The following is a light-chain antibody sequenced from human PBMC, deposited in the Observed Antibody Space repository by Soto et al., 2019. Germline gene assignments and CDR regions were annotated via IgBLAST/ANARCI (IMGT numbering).Light chain of an antibody. CDR3: QQYGSSPFT. CDR2: GAS. Sequence: EIVLTQSPGTLSLSPGERATLSCRASQSVSTYLAWYQQKPGQAPRVLIYGASNRATGIPDRFSGSGSGTDFTLTISRLEPEDFAVYYCQQYGSSPFTFGPGTKVDIK. J-gene: IGKJ3*01. CDR1: QSVSTY. V-gene: IGKV3-20*01.